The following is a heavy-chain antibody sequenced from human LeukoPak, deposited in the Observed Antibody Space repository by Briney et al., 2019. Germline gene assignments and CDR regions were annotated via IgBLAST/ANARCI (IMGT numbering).Heavy chain of an antibody. J-gene: IGHJ4*02. CDR3: ARLRGPAATRGYFDY. V-gene: IGHV1-69*01. D-gene: IGHD2-2*01. CDR2: IIPIFGTA. CDR1: GGTFSSYA. Sequence: SVKVSCKASGGTFSSYAISGVRQAPGQGLEWMGGIIPIFGTANYAQKFQGRVTITADESTSTAYMELSSLRSEDTAVYYCARLRGPAATRGYFDYWGQGTLVTVSS.